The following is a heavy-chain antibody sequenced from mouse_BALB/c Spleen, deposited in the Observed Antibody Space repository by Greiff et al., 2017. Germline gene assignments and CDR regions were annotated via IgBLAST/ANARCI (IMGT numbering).Heavy chain of an antibody. V-gene: IGHV7-3*02. CDR3: ARDRDDYDAFAY. J-gene: IGHJ3*01. CDR2: IRNKANGYTT. D-gene: IGHD2-4*01. Sequence: EVKLMESGGGLVQPGGSLRLSCATSGFTFTDYYMSWVRQPPGKALEWLGFIRNKANGYTTEYSASVKGRFTISRDNSQSILYLQMNTLRAEDSATYYCARDRDDYDAFAYWGQGTLVTVSA. CDR1: GFTFTDYY.